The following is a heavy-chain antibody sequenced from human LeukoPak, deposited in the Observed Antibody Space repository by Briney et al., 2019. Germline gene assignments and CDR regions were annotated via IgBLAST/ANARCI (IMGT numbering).Heavy chain of an antibody. Sequence: SQTLSLTCVVPGDSISSGAYSWSWIRQPPGKGLEWIGYIFHTGSTFYNPSLKSRVTISVDNSKNQFSLRLSSVTAADTAVYYCARELWFANAPGSWLDPWGQGALVTVSS. J-gene: IGHJ5*02. CDR2: IFHTGST. CDR1: GDSISSGAYS. V-gene: IGHV4-30-2*01. D-gene: IGHD2-21*01. CDR3: ARELWFANAPGSWLDP.